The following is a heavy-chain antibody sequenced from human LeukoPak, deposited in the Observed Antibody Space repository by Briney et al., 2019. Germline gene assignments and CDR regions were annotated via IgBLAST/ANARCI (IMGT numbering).Heavy chain of an antibody. Sequence: GGSLRLSCAASGFTFDDYGMHRVRQAPGKGLEWVSLISGDGGSTYYADSVKGRFTISRDNSKNSLYLQMNSLRTEDTALYYCAKDRIPRLRRYDSSGYYTYFQEWGQGTLVTVSS. V-gene: IGHV3-43*02. CDR3: AKDRIPRLRRYDSSGYYTYFQE. CDR1: GFTFDDYG. J-gene: IGHJ1*01. D-gene: IGHD3-22*01. CDR2: ISGDGGST.